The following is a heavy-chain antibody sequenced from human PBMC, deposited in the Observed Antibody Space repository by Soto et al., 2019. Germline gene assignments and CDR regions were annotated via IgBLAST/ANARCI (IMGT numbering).Heavy chain of an antibody. D-gene: IGHD6-13*01. Sequence: PGGSLRLSCAASGFTFSDYYMSWIRQAPGKGLEWVSYISSSGSTIYYADSVKGRFTISRDNAKNSLYLQMNSLRAEDTAVYYCARAKKYSSSWYPPLGTWGQGTLVTVSS. CDR2: ISSSGSTI. J-gene: IGHJ5*02. V-gene: IGHV3-11*01. CDR3: ARAKKYSSSWYPPLGT. CDR1: GFTFSDYY.